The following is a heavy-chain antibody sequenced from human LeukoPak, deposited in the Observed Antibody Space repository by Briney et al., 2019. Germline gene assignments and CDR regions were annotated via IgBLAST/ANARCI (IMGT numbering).Heavy chain of an antibody. V-gene: IGHV1-46*01. CDR1: GYTFSSYS. CDR2: INPSGVST. J-gene: IGHJ6*02. CDR3: ARAISPVAYYGMDV. Sequence: VASVKVSCKASGYTFSSYSVHWVRQAPGQGLDWMGIINPSGVSTSYAQKFQGRVTMTRDTSTSTVYMQLSSLRSEDTAVYYCARAISPVAYYGMDVWGQGTTVTVSS. D-gene: IGHD3-3*01.